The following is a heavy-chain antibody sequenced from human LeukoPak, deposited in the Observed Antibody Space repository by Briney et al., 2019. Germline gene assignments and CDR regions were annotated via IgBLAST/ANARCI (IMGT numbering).Heavy chain of an antibody. V-gene: IGHV4-38-2*02. CDR1: GYSISSGYY. CDR2: IYHSGST. D-gene: IGHD6-19*01. CDR3: ARGAVAGDFTRFDY. Sequence: SETLSLTCTVSGYSISSGYYRGWIRQPPGKGLEWIGSIYHSGSTYYNPSLKSRVTISVDTSKNQFSLKLSSVTAADTAVYYCARGAVAGDFTRFDYWGQGTLVTVSS. J-gene: IGHJ4*02.